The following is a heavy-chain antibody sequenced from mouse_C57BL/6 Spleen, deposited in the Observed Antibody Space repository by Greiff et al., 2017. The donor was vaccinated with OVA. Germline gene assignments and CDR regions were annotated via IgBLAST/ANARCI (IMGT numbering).Heavy chain of an antibody. V-gene: IGHV1-52*01. CDR3: AGSWFAY. Sequence: VQLQQPGAELVRPGSSVKLSCKASGYTFTSYWMPWVKQRPIQGLEWIGNIDPSDSDTHYNQKFKDKATLTVDKSSSTAYMQLSSLTSEDSAVYYCAGSWFAYWGQGTLVTVSA. CDR2: IDPSDSDT. J-gene: IGHJ3*01. CDR1: GYTFTSYW.